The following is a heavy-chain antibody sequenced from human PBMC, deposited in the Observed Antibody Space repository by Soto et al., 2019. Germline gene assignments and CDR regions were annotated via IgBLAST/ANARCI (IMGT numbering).Heavy chain of an antibody. CDR1: VVSISSGSYH. CDR2: IYYSGRS. V-gene: IGHV4-31*03. J-gene: IGHJ1*01. D-gene: IGHD1-26*01. CDR3: ARVEGSSYYFRHEY. Sequence: SETVSLTCTFSVVSISSGSYHCSWIRQHPWKGLEWIGNIYYSGRSYYNPSLKSRATISIDTSKDKFSLRLGYVTATDTAVYYCARVEGSSYYFRHEY.